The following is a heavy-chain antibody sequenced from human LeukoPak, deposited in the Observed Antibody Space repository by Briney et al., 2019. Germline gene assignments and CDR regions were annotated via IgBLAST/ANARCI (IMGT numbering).Heavy chain of an antibody. CDR3: ATDISWFDP. V-gene: IGHV4-4*07. CDR2: ISASGST. Sequence: SGPTLVKPSETLSLTCTVSGGSISSYYWSWIRQPAGKGLEWIGRISASGSTNHAPSLRSRVTMSVDTSKNQFSLKLNSVTAADTAVYYCATDISWFDPWGRGTLVTVSS. J-gene: IGHJ5*02. CDR1: GGSISSYY.